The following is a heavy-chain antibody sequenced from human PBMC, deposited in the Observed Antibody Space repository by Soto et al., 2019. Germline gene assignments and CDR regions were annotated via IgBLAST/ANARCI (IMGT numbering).Heavy chain of an antibody. Sequence: EVQLLDSGGGLVQPGGSLRLSCAASGFPLSTYGMTWVRQAPGKGLEWVSAITGTGGNTYYVDSVKGRFTSSRDNSKNRLYLEVKSLRVDDTAVYDCASIRGYWYGVDVWGQGTTVTVSS. D-gene: IGHD3-3*02. CDR3: ASIRGYWYGVDV. V-gene: IGHV3-23*01. CDR1: GFPLSTYG. J-gene: IGHJ6*02. CDR2: ITGTGGNT.